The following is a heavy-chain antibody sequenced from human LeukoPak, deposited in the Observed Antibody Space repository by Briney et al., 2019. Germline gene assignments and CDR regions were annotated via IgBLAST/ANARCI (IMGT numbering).Heavy chain of an antibody. CDR2: IGGSTSGT. J-gene: IGHJ5*02. D-gene: IGHD3-10*01. CDR3: VKYAFYSSGTYYNS. CDR1: GFTFSSYG. V-gene: IGHV3-23*01. Sequence: GGSLRLSCAASGFTFSSYGMSWVRQAPGKGLEWVSAIGGSTSGTYYADSVKGRFTISRDNSKNTLSLQMNSLGAEDTAVYYCVKYAFYSSGTYYNSWGQGTLVSVSS.